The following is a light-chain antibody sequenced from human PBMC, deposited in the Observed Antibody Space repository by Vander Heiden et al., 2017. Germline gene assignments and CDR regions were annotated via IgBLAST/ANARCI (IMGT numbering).Light chain of an antibody. Sequence: DIQMTQSPSSLSASVGNRVTITCRASQSISSYLNWYQQKPGKAPKLLIYAASSLQSEVPSRFSGSGSGTDFTLTISSLQPEDFATYYCQQSYRTPWTFGQGTKVEIK. CDR1: QSISSY. CDR3: QQSYRTPWT. CDR2: AAS. J-gene: IGKJ1*01. V-gene: IGKV1-39*01.